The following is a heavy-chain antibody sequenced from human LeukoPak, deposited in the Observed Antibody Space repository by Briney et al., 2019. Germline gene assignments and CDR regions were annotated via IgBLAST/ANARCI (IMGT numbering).Heavy chain of an antibody. CDR1: GRSISRGDYY. J-gene: IGHJ4*02. CDR2: IYYSGTT. CDR3: ARGRYGSGSYY. Sequence: PSQTLSLTCTFSGRSISRGDYYWSWIRQPPGKVLEWIEYIYYSGTTYYKPSLKSRVTISVDTSKNQFSLKLTSVTAADTAVYFCARGRYGSGSYYWGQGTLVTVSS. V-gene: IGHV4-30-4*01. D-gene: IGHD3-10*01.